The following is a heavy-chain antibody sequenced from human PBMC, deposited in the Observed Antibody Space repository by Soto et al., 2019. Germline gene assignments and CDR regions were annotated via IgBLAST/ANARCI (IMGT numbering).Heavy chain of an antibody. J-gene: IGHJ3*02. Sequence: SETLSLTCTVSGGSISSYYWSWIRQPPGKGLEWIGYIYYSGSTNYNPSLKRRVTISVDTSKNQVSLKLSSVTAADTAVYYCARRYGSSFEIWGQGTKVTVSS. CDR1: GGSISSYY. D-gene: IGHD3-10*01. CDR3: ARRYGSSFEI. CDR2: IYYSGST. V-gene: IGHV4-59*08.